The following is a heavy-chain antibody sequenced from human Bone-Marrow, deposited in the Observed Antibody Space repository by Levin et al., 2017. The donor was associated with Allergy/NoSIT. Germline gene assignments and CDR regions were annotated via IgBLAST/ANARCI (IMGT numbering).Heavy chain of an antibody. CDR2: ITASSTYI. CDR1: GFSFNTYA. V-gene: IGHV3-21*01. J-gene: IGHJ6*02. CDR3: ARDEFDFLSHYYGMDV. D-gene: IGHD3-9*01. Sequence: SCAASGFSFNTYAMNWVRQAPGKGLEWISSITASSTYIYYGDSVKGRFTISRDNAKNLLYLQMNSLRAEDTAVYYCARDEFDFLSHYYGMDVWGQGTTVTVSS.